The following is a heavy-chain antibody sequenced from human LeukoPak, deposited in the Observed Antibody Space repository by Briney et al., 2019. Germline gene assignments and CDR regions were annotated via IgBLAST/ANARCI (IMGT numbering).Heavy chain of an antibody. CDR1: SITFTKAW. J-gene: IGHJ4*02. CDR2: IVSETVGGRT. D-gene: IGHD1-1*01. CDR3: ATSITTPGASDI. V-gene: IGHV3-15*07. Sequence: KAGGSLRLSCAASSITFTKAWMNWVRQAPGKGLEWVARIVSETVGGRTDYAASVKGRFTISRDDSKSTLFLQMSSLKIEDTAVYYCATSITTPGASDIWGQGVLVTVSS.